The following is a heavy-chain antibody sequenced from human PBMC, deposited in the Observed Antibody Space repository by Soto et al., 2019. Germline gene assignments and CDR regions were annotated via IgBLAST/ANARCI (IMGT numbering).Heavy chain of an antibody. V-gene: IGHV3-33*01. D-gene: IGHD6-19*01. CDR1: GFTFSSYG. Sequence: PGGALRVSCAASGFTFSSYGMHWVRQAPGKGLEWVAVIWYDGSNKYYADSVKGRFTISRDNSKNTLYLQMNSLRAEDTAVYYCAREVAGTDAFDIWGQGTMVTVSS. J-gene: IGHJ3*02. CDR2: IWYDGSNK. CDR3: AREVAGTDAFDI.